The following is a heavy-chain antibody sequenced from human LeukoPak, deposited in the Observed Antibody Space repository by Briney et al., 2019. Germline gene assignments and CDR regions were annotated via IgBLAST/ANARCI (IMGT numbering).Heavy chain of an antibody. J-gene: IGHJ4*02. CDR1: GFTFSSYS. D-gene: IGHD3/OR15-3a*01. Sequence: GGSLRLSCAASGFTFSSYSMNWVRQAPGRGLEWVSSISSSSSYIYYADSVKGRFTISRDNAKNSLYLQMNSLRAEDTAVYYCAREYDFWSGYADYWGQGTLVTVSS. CDR3: AREYDFWSGYADY. CDR2: ISSSSSYI. V-gene: IGHV3-21*01.